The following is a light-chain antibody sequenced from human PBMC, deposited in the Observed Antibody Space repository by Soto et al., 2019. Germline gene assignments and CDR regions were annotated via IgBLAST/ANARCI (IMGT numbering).Light chain of an antibody. V-gene: IGKV1-27*01. J-gene: IGKJ4*02. CDR1: QGIRNY. CDR2: AAS. Sequence: DIQMTQSPSSLSASVGDRVTITCRASQGIRNYLAWYQQKPGKVPKLLIYAASTFNSGVPSRFSGSGSGTDFTLIISTLQPEDVATYYCQKYDSFRLTFGGGTKVEI. CDR3: QKYDSFRLT.